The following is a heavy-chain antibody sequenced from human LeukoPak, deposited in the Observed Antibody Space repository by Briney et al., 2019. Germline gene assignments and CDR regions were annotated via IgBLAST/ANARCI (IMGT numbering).Heavy chain of an antibody. D-gene: IGHD2-15*01. CDR3: ARCTGGTCYLPFDY. J-gene: IGHJ4*02. CDR2: ISGSGGNT. V-gene: IGHV3-23*01. CDR1: GFTFNNYA. Sequence: GGSLRLSCATSGFTFNNYAMNWIRQAPGKGLEWVSVISGSGGNTYYTDSVKGRFSISRDDSKSTLYLQLNSLRAEDTALYYCARCTGGTCYLPFDYWGQGTLVTVSS.